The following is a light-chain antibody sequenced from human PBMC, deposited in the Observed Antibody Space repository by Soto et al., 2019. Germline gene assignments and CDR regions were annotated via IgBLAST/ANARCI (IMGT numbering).Light chain of an antibody. CDR3: QQYNSYPLT. J-gene: IGKJ4*01. CDR1: QSISSW. CDR2: DAS. V-gene: IGKV1-5*01. Sequence: IQITHSPSTLPASVLYRVTITCWASQSISSWLAWYQQKPGKAPKLLIYDASSLESGVPSRFSGSGSGTEFTLTISSLQPDDFATYYCQQYNSYPLTFGGGTKVDIK.